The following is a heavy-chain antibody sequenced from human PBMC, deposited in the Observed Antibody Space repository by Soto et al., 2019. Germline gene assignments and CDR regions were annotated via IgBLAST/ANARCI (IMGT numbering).Heavy chain of an antibody. Sequence: SGPTLVNPTQTLTLTCTFSGFSLSTSGMCVSWIRQPPGKALEWLALIDWDDDEYYSTSLKTRLTISKDTSKNQVVLTMTNMDPVDTATYYCARILYYYDSSGYGWFDPWGQGTLVTVSS. V-gene: IGHV2-70*01. CDR1: GFSLSTSGMC. D-gene: IGHD3-22*01. CDR3: ARILYYYDSSGYGWFDP. J-gene: IGHJ5*02. CDR2: IDWDDDE.